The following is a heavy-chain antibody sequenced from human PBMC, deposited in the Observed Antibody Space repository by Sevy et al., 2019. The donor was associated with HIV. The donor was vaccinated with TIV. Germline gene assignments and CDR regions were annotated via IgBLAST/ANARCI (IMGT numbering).Heavy chain of an antibody. Sequence: GGSLRLSCAVSGFTFSTYSMTWVRQAPGKGLEWVSSISSSSNYIDYPNSVKGRFTISRDNAKNSLYLKMNSLRAEDTAVYYCARVKAYCSGGSCYSTMGADVWGQGTTVTVSS. D-gene: IGHD2-15*01. CDR3: ARVKAYCSGGSCYSTMGADV. CDR1: GFTFSTYS. J-gene: IGHJ6*02. CDR2: ISSSSNYI. V-gene: IGHV3-21*01.